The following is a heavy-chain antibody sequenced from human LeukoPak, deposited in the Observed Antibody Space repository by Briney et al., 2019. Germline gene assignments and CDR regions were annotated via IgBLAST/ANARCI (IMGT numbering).Heavy chain of an antibody. CDR2: VNLQGST. CDR3: AREGGPYRPLDY. V-gene: IGHV4-4*02. J-gene: IGHJ4*02. Sequence: SETLSLTCGVSGGSITSTNYWTWVRQPPGKGLEWIGEVNLQGSTNYNPSLMGRVAISVDMSANHIYLQLTSVTAADTAVYYCAREGGPYRPLDYSGQGTLVTVSP. CDR1: GGSITSTNY.